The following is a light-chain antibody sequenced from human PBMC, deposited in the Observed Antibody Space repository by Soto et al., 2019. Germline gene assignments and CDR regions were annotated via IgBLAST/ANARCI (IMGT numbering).Light chain of an antibody. V-gene: IGKV3-11*01. CDR1: QSVSSY. CDR3: HQRSNWPLMYT. J-gene: IGKJ2*01. CDR2: DTS. Sequence: EIVLTQSPATLSLSPGERATLSCRASQSVSSYLAWYQQKPGQAPSLLIYDTSNRATGTPARFSGSGSGTDFTLTISSIEPEDFAVYYCHQRSNWPLMYTFGQGTKLEIK.